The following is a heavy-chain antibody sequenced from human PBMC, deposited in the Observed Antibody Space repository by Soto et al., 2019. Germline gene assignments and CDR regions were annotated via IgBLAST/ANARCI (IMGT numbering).Heavy chain of an antibody. CDR1: GFTFSNYA. CDR2: ISSNGGNT. D-gene: IGHD2-21*02. CDR3: ARVWAVVGTSDAFDI. J-gene: IGHJ3*02. V-gene: IGHV3-64*01. Sequence: GGSLRLSCAASGFTFSNYAMHWVRQAPGKGLEYVSAISSNGGNTYYANSVKGRFTISRDNSKNTLYLQMGSLRAEDMALYYCARVWAVVGTSDAFDIWGQGTMVTVSS.